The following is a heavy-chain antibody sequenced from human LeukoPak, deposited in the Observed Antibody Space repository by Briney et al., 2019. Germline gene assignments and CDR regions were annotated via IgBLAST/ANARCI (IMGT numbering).Heavy chain of an antibody. D-gene: IGHD2-15*01. J-gene: IGHJ4*02. V-gene: IGHV4-39*07. CDR1: GGSISSSSYY. CDR2: IYYSGST. CDR3: ARERGGQCLDY. Sequence: SETLSLTCTVSGGSISSSSYYWGWIRQPPGKGLEWIGSIYYSGSTYYNPSLKSRVTISVDTSKNQFSLKLSSVTAADTAVYYCARERGGQCLDYWGQGTLVTVSS.